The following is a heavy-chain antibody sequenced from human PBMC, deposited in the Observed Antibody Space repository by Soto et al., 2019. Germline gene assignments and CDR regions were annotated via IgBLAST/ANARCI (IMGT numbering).Heavy chain of an antibody. CDR2: ISGSGGST. J-gene: IGHJ4*02. CDR1: GFTFSSYA. V-gene: IGHV3-23*01. D-gene: IGHD3-3*01. CDR3: AKGVGYDFEPDY. Sequence: EVQLLESGGGLVQPGGSLRLSCAASGFTFSSYAMSWVRQAPGKGLEWVSAISGSGGSTYYADSVKGRFTISRDNSKNTLYLQMNGLRAEDTAVYYCAKGVGYDFEPDYWGQGTLVTVSS.